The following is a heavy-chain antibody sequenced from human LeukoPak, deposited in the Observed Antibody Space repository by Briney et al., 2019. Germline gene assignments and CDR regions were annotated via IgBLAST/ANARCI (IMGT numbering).Heavy chain of an antibody. Sequence: GGSLRLSCVASGFTFSNYGMHWVRQAPGKGLEWVAVIWYDGSNKYYADSVKGRFTISRDNSKNTLYLQMNSLRAEDTAVYYCARDDVAVTGALDFWGQGTLVTVSS. CDR2: IWYDGSNK. D-gene: IGHD6-19*01. J-gene: IGHJ4*02. CDR1: GFTFSNYG. V-gene: IGHV3-33*08. CDR3: ARDDVAVTGALDF.